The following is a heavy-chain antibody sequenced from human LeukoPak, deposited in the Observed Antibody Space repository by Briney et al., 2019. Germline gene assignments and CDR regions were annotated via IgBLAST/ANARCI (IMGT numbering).Heavy chain of an antibody. CDR1: GFPFSDYG. V-gene: IGHV3-30*02. D-gene: IGHD2-2*01. J-gene: IGHJ4*02. CDR2: IRYDGNDK. CDR3: AKDDLGLCSISSCYPFDN. Sequence: PGGSLRLSCAASGFPFSDYGMHWVRQAPDKGLEWVAFIRYDGNDKYYGDSVKGRFTISRDNSKNTLYLQMNSPRPEDTALYYCAKDDLGLCSISSCYPFDNWGQGTLVTVSS.